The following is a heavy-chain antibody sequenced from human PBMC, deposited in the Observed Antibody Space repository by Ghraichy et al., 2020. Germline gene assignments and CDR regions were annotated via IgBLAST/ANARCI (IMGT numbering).Heavy chain of an antibody. Sequence: GGSLRLSCAASGFTFSGYSMSWVRQAPRNGLVWVSHIITDGSGTTYADSVKGRFTISRDDAKNTVYLQMNSLRAEDTAVYYCAQRSGYWHDLDYWGQGTLVTVSS. CDR3: AQRSGYWHDLDY. D-gene: IGHD1-1*01. V-gene: IGHV3-74*01. CDR2: IITDGSGT. CDR1: GFTFSGYS. J-gene: IGHJ4*01.